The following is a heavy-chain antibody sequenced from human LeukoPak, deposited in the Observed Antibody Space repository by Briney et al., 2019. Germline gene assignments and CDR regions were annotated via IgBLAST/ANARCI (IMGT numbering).Heavy chain of an antibody. Sequence: GGSLRLSCAASGFTFSSYAMSWVRQAPGKGLEWVSSISSSSSYIYYADSVKGRFTISRDNAKNSLYLQMNSLRAEDTAVYYCARDLGVVPAAFDYWGQGTLVTVSS. J-gene: IGHJ4*02. D-gene: IGHD2-2*01. CDR1: GFTFSSYA. CDR2: ISSSSSYI. V-gene: IGHV3-21*01. CDR3: ARDLGVVPAAFDY.